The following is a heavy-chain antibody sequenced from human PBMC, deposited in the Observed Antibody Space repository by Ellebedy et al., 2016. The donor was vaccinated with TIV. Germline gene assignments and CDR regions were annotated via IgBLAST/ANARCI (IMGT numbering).Heavy chain of an antibody. CDR3: ARQHDPKYNNYMDV. V-gene: IGHV4-59*01. J-gene: IGHJ6*03. Sequence: MPSETLSLTCTVSGDSISPYYWNWIRQLPGKGLEWIGYIHYSGIANYNPSLKSRVTISVDTSKNQFSLNLSSVTAADTAMYYCARQHDPKYNNYMDVWGKGTTVTVSS. CDR2: IHYSGIA. CDR1: GDSISPYY.